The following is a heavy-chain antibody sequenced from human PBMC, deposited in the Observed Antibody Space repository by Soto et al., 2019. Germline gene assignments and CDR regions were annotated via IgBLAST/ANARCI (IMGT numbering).Heavy chain of an antibody. CDR3: ARVYGDYAPGGEEYYFDY. CDR1: GGSISSGGYY. Sequence: SETLSLTCTVSGGSISSGGYYWSWIRQHPGKGLEWIGYIYYSGSTYYNPSLKSRVTISVDTSKNQFSLKLSSVTAADTAVYYCARVYGDYAPGGEEYYFDYWGQGTLVTVSS. D-gene: IGHD4-17*01. V-gene: IGHV4-31*03. J-gene: IGHJ4*02. CDR2: IYYSGST.